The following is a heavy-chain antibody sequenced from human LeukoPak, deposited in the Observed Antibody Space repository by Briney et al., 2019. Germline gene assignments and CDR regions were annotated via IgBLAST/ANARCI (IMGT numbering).Heavy chain of an antibody. D-gene: IGHD4/OR15-4a*01. CDR2: INQDSSEK. CDR1: GITFSNYW. CDR3: ARGYGEVTFDY. J-gene: IGHJ4*02. Sequence: GGSLRLSCAASGITFSNYWMSRVRQAPGKGLEWVANINQDSSEKYYVDSVKGRFTISRDNAKNSLYLQMNSLRAEDTAVYYCARGYGEVTFDYWGQGTLVTVSS. V-gene: IGHV3-7*01.